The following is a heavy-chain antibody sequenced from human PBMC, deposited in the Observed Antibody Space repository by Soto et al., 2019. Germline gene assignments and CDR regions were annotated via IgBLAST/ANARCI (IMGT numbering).Heavy chain of an antibody. CDR2: IWYDGSDK. Sequence: TVGSLKLSCASSGFTFSCFGMHWVRQAPGKGLEWVAIIWYDGSDKYYADSVKGRFTISRDNSKNTLYLQMNSLRAEDTAVYHCAFGNLSYYFDFWGQGTPVTVSS. CDR3: AFGNLSYYFDF. V-gene: IGHV3-33*01. D-gene: IGHD3-16*01. CDR1: GFTFSCFG. J-gene: IGHJ4*02.